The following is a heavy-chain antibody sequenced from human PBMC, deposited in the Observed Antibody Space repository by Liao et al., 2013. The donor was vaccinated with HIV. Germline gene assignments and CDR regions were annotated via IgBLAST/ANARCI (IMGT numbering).Heavy chain of an antibody. CDR3: AREWRPQPSGWFDP. V-gene: IGHV4-61*02. J-gene: IGHJ5*02. Sequence: QVQLQESGPGLVKPSQTLSLTCTVSGGFIGSGSYYWSWIRQPAGKGLEWIGRTSYSGSTSYNPSLKSRVTMSVDTSKNQFSLKLTSMTAADTAIYYCAREWRPQPSGWFDPWGQGTLVTVSS. CDR2: TSYSGST. D-gene: IGHD5-12*01. CDR1: GGFIGSGSYY.